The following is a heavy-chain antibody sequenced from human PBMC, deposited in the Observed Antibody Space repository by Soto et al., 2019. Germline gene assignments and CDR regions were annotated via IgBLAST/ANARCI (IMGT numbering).Heavy chain of an antibody. CDR2: INPETGGT. CDR1: GYTFTNYY. D-gene: IGHD3-22*01. CDR3: ARDVGSVVVLTTDSLDI. V-gene: IGHV1-46*03. J-gene: IGHJ3*02. Sequence: QVQLVQSGAEVKKPGASLKVSCKASGYTFTNYYVDWVRQAPGRGLEWLGVINPETGGTNYAQKFQGRVPMNREKSTSTAYMEVNGLRSDDTAVYFCARDVGSVVVLTTDSLDIWGQGTMVTVAS.